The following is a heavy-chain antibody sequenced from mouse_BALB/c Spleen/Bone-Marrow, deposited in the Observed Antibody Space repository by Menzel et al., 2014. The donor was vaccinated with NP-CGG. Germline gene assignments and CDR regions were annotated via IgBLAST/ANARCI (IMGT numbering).Heavy chain of an antibody. J-gene: IGHJ2*01. V-gene: IGHV7-3*02. Sequence: EVKLLESGGGLVQPGGSLRLSCAPSGFTFTDYYMSWVRQPPGKALEWLGFIRNKANGHTTEYSASVKGRFTISRDNSQSILYLQMNTLRAEDSATYYCARDAGYFYGSSFDYWGQGTTLTVSS. D-gene: IGHD1-1*01. CDR1: GFTFTDYY. CDR2: IRNKANGHTT. CDR3: ARDAGYFYGSSFDY.